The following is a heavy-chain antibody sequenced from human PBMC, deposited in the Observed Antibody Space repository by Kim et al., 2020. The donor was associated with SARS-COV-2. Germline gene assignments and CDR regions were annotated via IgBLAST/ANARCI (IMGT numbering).Heavy chain of an antibody. V-gene: IGHV3-11*04. D-gene: IGHD2-2*01. CDR3: AREGKDCSSTNCLGH. J-gene: IGHJ5*02. Sequence: GGSLRLSCAASGFIFSDYYMSWIRQAPGKGLEWISYISTSGITIYYADSVKGRFTISRDNAKKSLYLQMNSLRAEDTAVYYCAREGKDCSSTNCLGHWGQGTLVTVSS. CDR1: GFIFSDYY. CDR2: ISTSGITI.